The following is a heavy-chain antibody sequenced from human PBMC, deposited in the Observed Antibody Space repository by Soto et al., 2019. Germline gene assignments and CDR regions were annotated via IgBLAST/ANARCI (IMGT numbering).Heavy chain of an antibody. CDR2: ISGSGDRT. D-gene: IGHD3-22*01. CDR1: GITISNYP. J-gene: IGHJ4*02. Sequence: EVQLLESGGGLVQRGGSLRLSCAASGITISNYPMSWVRQAPGKGRDWVSGISGSGDRTYYADSAKGRFTISKDISRNSVSLQLDSLGVEDTAVYFCVKDDGGYPSTAPHWGQGTLVTVSS. V-gene: IGHV3-23*01. CDR3: VKDDGGYPSTAPH.